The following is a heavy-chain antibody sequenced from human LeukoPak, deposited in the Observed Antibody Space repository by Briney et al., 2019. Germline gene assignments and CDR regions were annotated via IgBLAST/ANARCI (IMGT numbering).Heavy chain of an antibody. CDR3: ARNRVYDYVWGSFKEPTDAFDI. J-gene: IGHJ3*02. Sequence: QPGGSLRLSCAASGFTFSRFGMHWVRQAPGKGLVWVSRINSDGSSTSYADSVKGRFTISRDNAKNTLYLQMNSLRAEDTAVYYCARNRVYDYVWGSFKEPTDAFDIWGQGTMVTVSS. CDR2: INSDGSST. V-gene: IGHV3-74*01. CDR1: GFTFSRFG. D-gene: IGHD3-16*01.